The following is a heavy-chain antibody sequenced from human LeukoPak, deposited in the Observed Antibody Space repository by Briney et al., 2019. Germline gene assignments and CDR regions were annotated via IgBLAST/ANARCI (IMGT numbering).Heavy chain of an antibody. CDR1: GGSISSYY. J-gene: IGHJ4*02. CDR2: IYYSGST. D-gene: IGHD2-21*02. CDR3: ARVRGDLSIDF. Sequence: RASETLSLTCTVSGGSISSYYWSWIRQPPGKGLEWIGYIYYSGSTNYNPSLKSRVTISADTSKNQFSLTLSSVTAADTAMYYCARVRGDLSIDFWGQGNLVTVSS. V-gene: IGHV4-59*12.